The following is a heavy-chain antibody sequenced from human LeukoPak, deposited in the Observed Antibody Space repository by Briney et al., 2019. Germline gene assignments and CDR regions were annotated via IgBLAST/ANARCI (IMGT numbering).Heavy chain of an antibody. CDR3: ARSPYSSSWIFGY. CDR2: IIPILGIA. D-gene: IGHD6-13*01. Sequence: ASVKVSCKASGGTFSSYAISWVRRAPGQGLEWMGRIIPILGIANYAQKFQGRVTITADKSTSTAYMELSSLRSEDTAVYYCARSPYSSSWIFGYWGQGTLVTVSS. V-gene: IGHV1-69*04. J-gene: IGHJ4*02. CDR1: GGTFSSYA.